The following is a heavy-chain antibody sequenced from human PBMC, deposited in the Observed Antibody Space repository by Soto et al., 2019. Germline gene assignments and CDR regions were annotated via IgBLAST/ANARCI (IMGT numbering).Heavy chain of an antibody. CDR1: GYSFASHW. CDR3: ARYSGSSWHYLDF. D-gene: IGHD1-26*01. V-gene: IGHV5-51*01. Sequence: GESLKISCKGSGYSFASHWVAWVRQMPEKGLEWIGTIYPGDSDTKYSPAFRGQVTISADTSVSTAYLQWRSLEATDSAIYYCARYSGSSWHYLDFWGQGTLVTVSS. CDR2: IYPGDSDT. J-gene: IGHJ4*02.